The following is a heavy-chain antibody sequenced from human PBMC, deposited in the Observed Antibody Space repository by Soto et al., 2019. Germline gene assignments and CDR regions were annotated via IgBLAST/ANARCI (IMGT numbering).Heavy chain of an antibody. CDR3: ARVTIFGVVIMGFDY. CDR1: GGSVTSGSYY. V-gene: IGHV4-39*01. Sequence: PSETLSLTCTVSGGSVTSGSYYWGWIRQPPGKGLEWIGSVSYSGSTYYNASLNSRLTISVDTSKSQFSLTLTSVTAADTAVYYCARVTIFGVVIMGFDYWGQGTLVTVSS. D-gene: IGHD3-3*01. CDR2: VSYSGST. J-gene: IGHJ4*02.